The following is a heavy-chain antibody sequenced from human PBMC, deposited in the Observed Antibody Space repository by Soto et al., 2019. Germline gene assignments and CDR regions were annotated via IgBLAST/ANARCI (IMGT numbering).Heavy chain of an antibody. CDR3: ARDSVGSGYD. CDR2: IYYSGYT. Sequence: QVQLQESGPGLVKPSETLSLTCAVSGGSNSGYYWSWIRQPPGKRLEWIGYIYYSGYTNYNPSLKSRVTISVDRSKNQFSLELRSGTASDTAVYYCARDSVGSGYDWGQGTRVTVSS. V-gene: IGHV4-59*01. D-gene: IGHD5-12*01. J-gene: IGHJ4*02. CDR1: GGSNSGYY.